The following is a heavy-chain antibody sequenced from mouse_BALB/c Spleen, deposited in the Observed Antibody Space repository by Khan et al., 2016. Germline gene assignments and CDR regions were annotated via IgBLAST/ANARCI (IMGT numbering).Heavy chain of an antibody. Sequence: QVQLQQSVAELAKPGASVKMSCKASGYTFTSYWMHWVKQRPGQGLEWIGYIYPSTGYTEYNQKFKDKATLTADKSSRTAYMQLSSLTSEDSAVYYCASSYGNYGPWFAYWGQGTLVTVSA. CDR3: ASSYGNYGPWFAY. J-gene: IGHJ3*01. D-gene: IGHD2-1*01. CDR2: IYPSTGYT. V-gene: IGHV1-7*01. CDR1: GYTFTSYW.